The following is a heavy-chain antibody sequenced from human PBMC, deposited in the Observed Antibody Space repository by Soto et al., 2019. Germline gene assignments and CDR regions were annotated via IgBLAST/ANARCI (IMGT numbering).Heavy chain of an antibody. Sequence: GGSLRLSCEASGFNFRNFNMIWVRQAPGKGLEWVSSVSGSSSYIYYADSVKGRFTVSRDNANNLVFLQMNGLRPEDTAMYYCARDLRGHYGPWGQGTMVTVSS. V-gene: IGHV3-21*06. CDR1: GFNFRNFN. J-gene: IGHJ3*01. CDR3: ARDLRGHYGP. CDR2: VSGSSSYI. D-gene: IGHD4-17*01.